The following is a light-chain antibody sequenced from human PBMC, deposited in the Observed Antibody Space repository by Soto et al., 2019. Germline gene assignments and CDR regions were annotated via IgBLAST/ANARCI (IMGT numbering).Light chain of an antibody. Sequence: GARVTITCRASQNINNWLAWYQQKPGKAPNFLIYDASSLESGVPSRFSGSGSGTEFTLTISSLQPDDSATYYCQQYSSYPLTFGQGTKLEIK. CDR3: QQYSSYPLT. CDR2: DAS. J-gene: IGKJ2*01. V-gene: IGKV1-5*01. CDR1: QNINNW.